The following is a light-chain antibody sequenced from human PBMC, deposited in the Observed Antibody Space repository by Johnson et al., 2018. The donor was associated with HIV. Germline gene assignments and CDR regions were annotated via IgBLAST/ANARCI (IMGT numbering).Light chain of an antibody. J-gene: IGLJ1*01. CDR1: ISNIESYF. Sequence: QSVLTQPPSVSAAPGQRVNISCSGNISNIESYFVSWYQQLPGVAPTLLIYEDNKRPSGIPDRFSGSKSGATATLGITGLQTGDEADYYCGIWDASLSPLYVFGSGTTITVL. CDR3: GIWDASLSPLYV. V-gene: IGLV1-51*02. CDR2: EDN.